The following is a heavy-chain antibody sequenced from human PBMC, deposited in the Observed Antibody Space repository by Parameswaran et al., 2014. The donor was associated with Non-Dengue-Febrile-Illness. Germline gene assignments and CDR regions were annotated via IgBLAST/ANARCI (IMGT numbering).Heavy chain of an antibody. Sequence: VRQMPGKGLEWMGKVDPTDSYTNYSPSFQGHVTISADKSISTAYLQWSSLKASDTAMYYCARHVSPRSSSNWFDPWGQGTLVTVSS. J-gene: IGHJ5*02. CDR3: ARHVSPRSSSNWFDP. CDR2: VDPTDSYT. D-gene: IGHD6-6*01. V-gene: IGHV5-10-1*01.